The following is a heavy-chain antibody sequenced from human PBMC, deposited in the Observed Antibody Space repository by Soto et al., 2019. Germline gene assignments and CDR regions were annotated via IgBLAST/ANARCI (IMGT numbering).Heavy chain of an antibody. J-gene: IGHJ4*02. D-gene: IGHD3-22*01. Sequence: QVQLGESGGGLVQTSGSLRIACVASGFTFSDYYMSWVRQAPGKGLSCVSYISSTGNTIYYADSVKGRFTISRDHAKNSVYLQMHNLRAEDTALYFCAKMSSENYYDPVFSWGQGTLVTVSS. CDR2: ISSTGNTI. CDR1: GFTFSDYY. V-gene: IGHV3-11*01. CDR3: AKMSSENYYDPVFS.